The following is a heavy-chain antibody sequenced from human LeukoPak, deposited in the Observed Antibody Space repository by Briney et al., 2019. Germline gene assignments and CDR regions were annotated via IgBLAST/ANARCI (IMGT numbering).Heavy chain of an antibody. Sequence: GESLRLSCAASGFTFDDYAMHWVRQAPGKGLEWVSGISWNSGSIGYADSVKGRFTISRDNAKNSLYLQMNSLRAEDTALYYCTKGGYSYGTKFDYWGQGTLVTVSS. D-gene: IGHD5-18*01. CDR3: TKGGYSYGTKFDY. J-gene: IGHJ4*02. CDR2: ISWNSGSI. CDR1: GFTFDDYA. V-gene: IGHV3-9*01.